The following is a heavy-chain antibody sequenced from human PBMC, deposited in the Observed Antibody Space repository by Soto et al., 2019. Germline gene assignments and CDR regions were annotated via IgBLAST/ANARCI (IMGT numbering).Heavy chain of an antibody. CDR2: IYYRGST. CDR3: ASPHSSPYFDY. V-gene: IGHV4-30-4*01. J-gene: IGHJ4*02. D-gene: IGHD6-13*01. Sequence: QVQLQESGPGLVKPSQTLSLTCTVSGGSISSGDYYWSWIRQPPGKGLEWIGSIYYRGSTYYNPSLNRRVTISVDTSKNQFSLKLNSVTAADTAVYYCASPHSSPYFDYWGQGTLVTVSS. CDR1: GGSISSGDYY.